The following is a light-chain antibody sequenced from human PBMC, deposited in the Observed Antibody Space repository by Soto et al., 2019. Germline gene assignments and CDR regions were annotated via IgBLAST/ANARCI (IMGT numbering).Light chain of an antibody. CDR1: TSDVGNYNY. CDR3: SSYTATNTYV. CDR2: EVS. Sequence: QSALTQPAPVSGSPGQSITISCTGTTSDVGNYNYVSWYQQHPGKAPKLMIYEVSYRSTGASNRFSGTKSGNTASLTISGLQGEDEADYYCSSYTATNTYVFGTGTQLTVL. V-gene: IGLV2-14*01. J-gene: IGLJ1*01.